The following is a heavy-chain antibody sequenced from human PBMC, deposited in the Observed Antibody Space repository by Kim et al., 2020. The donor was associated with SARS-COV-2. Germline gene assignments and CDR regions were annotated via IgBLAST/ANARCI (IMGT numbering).Heavy chain of an antibody. Sequence: ASVKVSCKASGYTFTDYYIHWVRQAPGQGLEWMGWINPYSGDTNYAQKFQGRVTMTRDTSISTPYVELSSLRSDDTAVYYCARSAHFWSGHYLDLWGQGTLLTVSA. CDR2: INPYSGDT. D-gene: IGHD3-3*01. CDR1: GYTFTDYY. CDR3: ARSAHFWSGHYLDL. V-gene: IGHV1-2*02. J-gene: IGHJ5*02.